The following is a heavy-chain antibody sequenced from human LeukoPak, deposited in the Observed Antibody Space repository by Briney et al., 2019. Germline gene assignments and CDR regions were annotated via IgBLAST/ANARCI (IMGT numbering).Heavy chain of an antibody. CDR1: GGSFSCYY. D-gene: IGHD6-13*01. V-gene: IGHV4-34*01. Sequence: SETLSLTCAVYGGSFSCYYWSWIRQPPGKGLEWIGEINHSGSTNYNPSLKSRVTISVDTSKNQFSLKLSSVTAADTAVYYCAITGYSSSYDYWGQGTLVTVSS. CDR3: AITGYSSSYDY. J-gene: IGHJ4*02. CDR2: INHSGST.